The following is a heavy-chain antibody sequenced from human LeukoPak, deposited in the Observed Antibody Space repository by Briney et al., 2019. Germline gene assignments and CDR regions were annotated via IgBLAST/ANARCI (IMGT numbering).Heavy chain of an antibody. Sequence: GASVKVSCKASGYTFTSYDINWVRQATGQGPEWMGWMNPNSGNTGYAQKFQGRVTMTRNTSISTAYMELSSLRSEDTAVYYCASGSASKYYDFWSGYYRLDYWGQGTLVTVSS. D-gene: IGHD3-3*01. CDR1: GYTFTSYD. CDR3: ASGSASKYYDFWSGYYRLDY. V-gene: IGHV1-8*01. J-gene: IGHJ4*02. CDR2: MNPNSGNT.